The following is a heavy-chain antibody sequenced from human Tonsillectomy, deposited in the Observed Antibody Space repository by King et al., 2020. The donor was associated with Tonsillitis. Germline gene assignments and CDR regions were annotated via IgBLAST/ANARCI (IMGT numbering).Heavy chain of an antibody. D-gene: IGHD4-11*01. Sequence: VQLVESGGGVVQPGGSLRLSCAASGFTFNSYAMHWVRQAPGRGLQWVAVISFDGSEEYYTDSVRGRFSISRDTSNNMLSLQMHSLRPEDTALYFWARTTVTWNRYYYGLDVWGQGTTVIVSS. V-gene: IGHV3-30*04. CDR1: GFTFNSYA. CDR3: ARTTVTWNRYYYGLDV. J-gene: IGHJ6*02. CDR2: ISFDGSEE.